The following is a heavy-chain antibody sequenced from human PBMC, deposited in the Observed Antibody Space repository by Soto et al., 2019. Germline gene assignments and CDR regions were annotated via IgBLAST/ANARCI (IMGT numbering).Heavy chain of an antibody. Sequence: VASVKVSSKASGYTFTGYYMHWVRQAPGQGLEWMGWINPNSGGTNYAQKFQGRVTMTRDTSISTAYMELSRLRSDDTAVYYCARDYSSSSYYFDYWGQGTLVTVSS. D-gene: IGHD6-6*01. CDR3: ARDYSSSSYYFDY. CDR2: INPNSGGT. J-gene: IGHJ4*02. V-gene: IGHV1-2*02. CDR1: GYTFTGYY.